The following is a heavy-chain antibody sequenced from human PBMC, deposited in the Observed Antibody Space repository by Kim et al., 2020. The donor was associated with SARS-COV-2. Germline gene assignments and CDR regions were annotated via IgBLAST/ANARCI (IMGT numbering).Heavy chain of an antibody. Sequence: GGSLRLSCAASGFTFSDYYMSWIRQAPGKGLEWVSYISSSRSYTNYADSVKGRFTISRDNAKNSLYLQMNSLRAEGTAVYYCASVRRTGRYFDYWGQGAL. CDR1: GFTFSDYY. V-gene: IGHV3-11*03. J-gene: IGHJ4*02. CDR2: ISSSRSYT. CDR3: ASVRRTGRYFDY.